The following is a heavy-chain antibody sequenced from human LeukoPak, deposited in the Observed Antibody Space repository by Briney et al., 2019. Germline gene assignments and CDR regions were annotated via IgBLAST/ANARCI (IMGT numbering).Heavy chain of an antibody. V-gene: IGHV3-74*01. CDR2: INSDGSST. D-gene: IGHD2-15*01. CDR3: ARDYCSGGSCYSDY. CDR1: GFTFSSYW. Sequence: GGSLRLSCAASGFTFSSYWMHWVRQAPGKGLVWVSRINSDGSSTNYADSVKGRFTISRDNAKNSLYLQMNSLRAEDTAVYYCARDYCSGGSCYSDYWGQGTLVTVSS. J-gene: IGHJ4*02.